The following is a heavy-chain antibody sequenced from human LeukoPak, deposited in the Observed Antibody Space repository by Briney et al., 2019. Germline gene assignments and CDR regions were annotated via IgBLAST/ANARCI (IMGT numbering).Heavy chain of an antibody. CDR1: GGSISSYY. Sequence: SETLSLTCTVSGGSISSYYWSWIRQPPGKGLEWIGYIYYSGSTNYNPSLKSRVTISVDASKNQFSLKLSSVTAADTAVYYCGGHYYDSSGPDYWGQGTLVTVSS. V-gene: IGHV4-59*01. CDR2: IYYSGST. J-gene: IGHJ4*02. D-gene: IGHD3-22*01. CDR3: GGHYYDSSGPDY.